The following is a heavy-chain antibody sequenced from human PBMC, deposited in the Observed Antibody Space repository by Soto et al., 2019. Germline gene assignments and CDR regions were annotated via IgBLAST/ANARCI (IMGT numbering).Heavy chain of an antibody. CDR1: GFTFSSYS. CDR2: ISSSSSYI. CDR3: ASQYSSSWYYYCYGMDV. J-gene: IGHJ6*02. Sequence: LSLSCAASGFTFSSYSVNWVRQAPGKGLEWVSSISSSSSYIYYADSVKGRFTISRDNAKNSLYLQMNSLRAEDTAVYYCASQYSSSWYYYCYGMDVWGQGTTVTVSS. D-gene: IGHD6-13*01. V-gene: IGHV3-21*01.